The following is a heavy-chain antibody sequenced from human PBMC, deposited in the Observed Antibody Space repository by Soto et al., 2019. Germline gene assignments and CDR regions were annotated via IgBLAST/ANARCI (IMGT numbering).Heavy chain of an antibody. Sequence: QVTLKESGPVLVKPTETLTLTCTVSGFSLSNARMGVSWIRQPPRKALEWLAHIFSNDETSYSTSLKSRLTISTDTSKRQVVLTMTNVDTVDTAIYYCARICSTRYSSCCFLLYPFDYWGQGTLVTVCS. CDR1: GFSLSNARMG. D-gene: IGHD6-19*01. V-gene: IGHV2-26*01. J-gene: IGHJ4*02. CDR3: ARICSTRYSSCCFLLYPFDY. CDR2: IFSNDET.